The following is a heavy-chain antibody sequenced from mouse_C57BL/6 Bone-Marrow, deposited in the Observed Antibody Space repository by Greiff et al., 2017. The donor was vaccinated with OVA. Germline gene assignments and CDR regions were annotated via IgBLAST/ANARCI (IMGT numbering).Heavy chain of an antibody. J-gene: IGHJ1*03. CDR2: ISNGGGST. CDR1: GFTFSDYY. CDR3: ARHLGSSYWDCDV. Sequence: EVHLVESGGGLVQPGGSLKLSCAASGFTFSDYYMYWVRQTPEKRLEWVAYISNGGGSTYYPDTVKGRFTISRDNAKNTLYLQMSRLKSEDTAMYYCARHLGSSYWDCDVRGTGTTGTGSS. V-gene: IGHV5-12*01. D-gene: IGHD1-1*01.